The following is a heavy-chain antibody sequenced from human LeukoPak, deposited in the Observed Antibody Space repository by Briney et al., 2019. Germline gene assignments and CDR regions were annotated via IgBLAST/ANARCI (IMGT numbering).Heavy chain of an antibody. V-gene: IGHV3-53*01. CDR2: IYSGGST. CDR1: GFTVSSNY. J-gene: IGHJ4*02. CDR3: ARVLPLEGLRLGELSWGYFDY. Sequence: GGSLRLSCAASGFTVSSNYMSWVRQAPGKGLEWVSVIYSGGSTYYADSVKGRFTISRDNSKNTLYLQMNSLRAEDTAVYYCARVLPLEGLRLGELSWGYFDYWGQGTLVTVSS. D-gene: IGHD3-16*02.